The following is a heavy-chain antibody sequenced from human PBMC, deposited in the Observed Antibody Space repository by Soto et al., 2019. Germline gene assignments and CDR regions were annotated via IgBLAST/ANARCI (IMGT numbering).Heavy chain of an antibody. CDR2: IYTSGST. D-gene: IGHD2-15*01. V-gene: IGHV4-4*07. CDR1: GGSISGYC. CDR3: ARAGHGGTYNDVFDI. J-gene: IGHJ3*02. Sequence: QVQLQESGPGLVKPLDTLSLTCSVSGGSISGYCWSWIRQSAGKGLEWIGRIYTSGSTTYNPSLRSRVTMSVDTSKKQLSLKLTSVTAADAAVYYCARAGHGGTYNDVFDIWGQGTLVTVSS.